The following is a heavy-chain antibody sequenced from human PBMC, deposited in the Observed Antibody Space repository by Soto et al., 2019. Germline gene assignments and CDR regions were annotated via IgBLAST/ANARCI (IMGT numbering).Heavy chain of an antibody. D-gene: IGHD3-10*01. V-gene: IGHV1-69*01. CDR3: ARDGGYGSGSYYNSHNWFDP. CDR2: IIPIFGTA. Sequence: QVQLVQSGAEVKKPGSSVKVSCKASGGTFSSYAISWVRQAPGQGLEWMGGIIPIFGTANYAQKFQGRVRITADESTSTAYLELSSLRSEDTAVYYCARDGGYGSGSYYNSHNWFDPWGQGTLVTVSS. CDR1: GGTFSSYA. J-gene: IGHJ5*02.